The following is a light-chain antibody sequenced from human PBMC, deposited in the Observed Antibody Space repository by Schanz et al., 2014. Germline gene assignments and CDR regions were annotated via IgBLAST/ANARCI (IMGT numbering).Light chain of an antibody. Sequence: EIVLTQSPSTLSLSPGEGVTLSCRASEPVGSDYVAWYQQKPGQAPRLLIYGASTRATDIPARFSGSGSGTDFTLSISSLEPEDFAVYYCQQRSNWPQLTFGGGTKVEIK. CDR1: EPVGSDY. J-gene: IGKJ4*01. CDR2: GAS. CDR3: QQRSNWPQLT. V-gene: IGKV3-11*01.